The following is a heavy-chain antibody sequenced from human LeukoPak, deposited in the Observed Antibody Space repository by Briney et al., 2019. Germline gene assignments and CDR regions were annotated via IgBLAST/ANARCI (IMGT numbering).Heavy chain of an antibody. D-gene: IGHD4-17*01. CDR1: GFSFISYG. CDR3: AKRPSDYGDYVTYFDY. Sequence: GGSLRLSCAASGFSFISYGMHWVRQAPGKGLEWVGVISDDGRSKDYADSVKGRFTISRDNSKDTLYLQMNSLRDEDTAVYYCAKRPSDYGDYVTYFDYWGQGTLVTVSS. V-gene: IGHV3-30*18. J-gene: IGHJ4*02. CDR2: ISDDGRSK.